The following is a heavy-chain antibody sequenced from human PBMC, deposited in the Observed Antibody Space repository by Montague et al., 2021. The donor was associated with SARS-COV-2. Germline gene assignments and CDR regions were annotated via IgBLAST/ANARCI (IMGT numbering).Heavy chain of an antibody. CDR1: GGSISTYY. D-gene: IGHD2-15*01. CDR3: ASPGGYCTGGSDYYVY. V-gene: IGHV4-59*01. CDR2: IYYSGST. Sequence: SETLSLTCSVSGGSISTYYWSWIRQPPGKGLEWIGYIYYSGSTNYNPTLKSRVTISIDTSKNQFSLELSSVTAADMAVYYCASPGGYCTGGSDYYVYWGQGTLVTVSS. J-gene: IGHJ4*02.